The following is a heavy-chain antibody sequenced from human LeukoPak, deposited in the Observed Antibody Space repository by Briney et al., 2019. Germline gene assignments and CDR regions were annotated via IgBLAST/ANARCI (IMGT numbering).Heavy chain of an antibody. CDR3: ARSRPSLSGSYHDAFDI. CDR1: GYTFTSYG. D-gene: IGHD1-26*01. CDR2: ISAYNGNT. V-gene: IGHV1-18*01. Sequence: ASVEVSCKASGYTFTSYGISWVRQAPGQGLEWMGWISAYNGNTNYAQKLQGRVTMTTDTSTSTAYMELRSLRSDDTAVYYCARSRPSLSGSYHDAFDIWGQGTMVTVSS. J-gene: IGHJ3*02.